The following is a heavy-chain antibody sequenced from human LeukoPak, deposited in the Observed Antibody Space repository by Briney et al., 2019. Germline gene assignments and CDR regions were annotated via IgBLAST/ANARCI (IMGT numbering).Heavy chain of an antibody. J-gene: IGHJ4*02. D-gene: IGHD4-17*01. CDR1: GFTFSSYA. V-gene: IGHV3-23*01. Sequence: PGGSLRLSCAASGFTFSSYAMSWVRQAPGKGLEWVSAISGSGGSTYYADSVKGRFTISRDNSKNTLYLQMNSLRAEDTAVYYCAQAPTVTARIFDYWGQETLVTVSS. CDR3: AQAPTVTARIFDY. CDR2: ISGSGGST.